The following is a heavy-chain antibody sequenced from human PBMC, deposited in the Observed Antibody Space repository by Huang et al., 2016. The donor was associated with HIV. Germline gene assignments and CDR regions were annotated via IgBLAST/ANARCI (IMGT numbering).Heavy chain of an antibody. D-gene: IGHD1-1*01. CDR3: ARDKEVGTPFFDP. J-gene: IGHJ5*02. Sequence: QVQLVQSGAEVEKPGASVNLSCKASLFNFLTYALHWVRQAPGQRLAWMGWINGDGLTKYSQKFQGRVTITRDRSASTVYVDFKSLTYEDTAVYYCARDKEVGTPFFDPWGQGTLVTVSS. V-gene: IGHV1-3*01. CDR2: INGDGLT. CDR1: LFNFLTYA.